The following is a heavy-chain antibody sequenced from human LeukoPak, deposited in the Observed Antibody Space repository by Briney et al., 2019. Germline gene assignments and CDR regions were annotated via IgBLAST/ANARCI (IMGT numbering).Heavy chain of an antibody. D-gene: IGHD3-22*01. V-gene: IGHV3-7*01. Sequence: GSLRLSCAASGFTFSSYSMNWVRQAPRKGLEWLANIKQDGSEKYYVDSVKGRFTISRDNAKNSLYLQMNSLRAEDTAVYYCARDELTYYYDSSGYNPIDYWGQGTLVTVSS. CDR2: IKQDGSEK. J-gene: IGHJ4*02. CDR3: ARDELTYYYDSSGYNPIDY. CDR1: GFTFSSYS.